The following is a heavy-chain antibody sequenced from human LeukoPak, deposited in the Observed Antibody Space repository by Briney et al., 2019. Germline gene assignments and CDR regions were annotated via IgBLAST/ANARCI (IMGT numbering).Heavy chain of an antibody. J-gene: IGHJ3*02. CDR1: GYSFTSYW. CDR3: ASQIGIVGARPYDAFDI. Sequence: GESLKISCKGSGYSFTSYWIGWVRQMPGKGLEWMGIIYPGDSDTRYSPSFQGQVTISADKSISTAYLQWSSLKASDTAMYYCASQIGIVGARPYDAFDIWGQGTMVTVSS. CDR2: IYPGDSDT. D-gene: IGHD1-26*01. V-gene: IGHV5-51*01.